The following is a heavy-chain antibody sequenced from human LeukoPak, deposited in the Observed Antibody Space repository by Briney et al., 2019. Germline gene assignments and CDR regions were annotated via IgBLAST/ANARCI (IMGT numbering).Heavy chain of an antibody. CDR1: GFTFSTHW. CDR3: ARTIRGY. CDR2: IKEDGSEK. J-gene: IGHJ4*02. Sequence: GGSLRLSCAASGFTFSTHWMSWVRQAPGKGLEWVANIKEDGSEKYYVDSEKGRFTISRDNAKNSLYLQMNSLRAEDTAVYYCARTIRGYWGQGTLVTASS. V-gene: IGHV3-7*01. D-gene: IGHD3-10*01.